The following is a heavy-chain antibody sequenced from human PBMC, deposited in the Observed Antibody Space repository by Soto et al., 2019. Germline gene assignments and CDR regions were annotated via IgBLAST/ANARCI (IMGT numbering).Heavy chain of an antibody. CDR2: MSYDGSNE. CDR1: GFTFSHYA. CDR3: AKDGSHNFDY. Sequence: QVQLVESGGGVVQPGRSLSLSCAASGFTFSHYAMHWVRQAPGKGLEWVALMSYDGSNEYYADSVKGRFTISRDNSKNTLYLQMTSLRAEDTALYYCAKDGSHNFDYWGQGTLVTVSS. V-gene: IGHV3-30*18. D-gene: IGHD1-26*01. J-gene: IGHJ4*02.